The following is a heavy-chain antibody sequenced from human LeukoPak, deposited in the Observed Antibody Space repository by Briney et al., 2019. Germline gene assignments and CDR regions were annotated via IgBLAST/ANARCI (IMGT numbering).Heavy chain of an antibody. CDR2: INNDGSNT. CDR1: GFVFSRYW. V-gene: IGHV3-74*01. D-gene: IGHD1/OR15-1a*01. J-gene: IGHJ4*02. CDR3: AKGGEQKTFRCGMDS. Sequence: PGGSLRLSCAASGFVFSRYWMHWVRQVPGKELVWVSRINNDGSNTNSADSVKGRFTISRDNPENTLYLQMNSLRADDTAVYYCAKGGEQKTFRCGMDSWGQRTLVTVSS.